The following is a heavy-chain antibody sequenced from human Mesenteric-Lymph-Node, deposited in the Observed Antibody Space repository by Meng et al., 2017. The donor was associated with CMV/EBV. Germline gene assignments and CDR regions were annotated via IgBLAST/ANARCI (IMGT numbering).Heavy chain of an antibody. J-gene: IGHJ4*02. Sequence: SETLSLTCTVSGGSISNSRYFWGWIRQPPGKGLEWIGSIYYSGGTTYYTPSLKSRVTMSVDTSKNQFSLRVTSVTAADTAVYYCARGPRFVPLDYWGQGTLVTVSS. CDR3: ARGPRFVPLDY. CDR2: IYYSGGTT. D-gene: IGHD3-10*01. CDR1: GGSISNSRYF. V-gene: IGHV4-39*07.